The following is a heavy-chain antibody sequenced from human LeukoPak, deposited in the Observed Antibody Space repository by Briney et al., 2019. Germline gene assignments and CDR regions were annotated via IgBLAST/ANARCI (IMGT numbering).Heavy chain of an antibody. V-gene: IGHV3-23*01. CDR1: GFTFTSDA. Sequence: GGSLRLSCVASGFTFTSDAMNWVSQAPGKGLEWVSSTVSRGTTQYADSVKGRFTVSRDTSKNTLYLQMNSLRADDTAVYYCAKCSTSAYTTGWCNWIDPWGQGTLVTVSS. J-gene: IGHJ5*02. CDR3: AKCSTSAYTTGWCNWIDP. CDR2: TVSRGTT. D-gene: IGHD6-19*01.